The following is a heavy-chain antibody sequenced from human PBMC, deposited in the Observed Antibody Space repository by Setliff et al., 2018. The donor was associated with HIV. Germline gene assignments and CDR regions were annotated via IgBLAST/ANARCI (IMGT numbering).Heavy chain of an antibody. Sequence: SETLSLTCSVSSGSVSGYYWGWIRQPPGKKLEWIGYIHSSGSTIYSASRKSRVSISVDTSKNQVSLRVNSVTAADTAVYYCARWGEPSIKAFDIWGQGTMVT. CDR2: IHSSGST. J-gene: IGHJ3*02. CDR3: ARWGEPSIKAFDI. D-gene: IGHD3-16*01. V-gene: IGHV4-59*08. CDR1: SGSVSGYY.